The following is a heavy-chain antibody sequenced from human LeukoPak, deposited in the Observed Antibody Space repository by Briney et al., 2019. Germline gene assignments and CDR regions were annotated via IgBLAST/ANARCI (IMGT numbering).Heavy chain of an antibody. CDR1: GYTFTGYY. D-gene: IGHD3-9*01. Sequence: ASVEVSCKASGYTFTGYYMHWVRQAPGQGLERMGWINPNSGGTNYAQKFQGRVTMTRDTSISTAYMELSRLRSDDTAVYYCASATSTYYDILTGYFPLGYWGQGTLVTVSS. CDR3: ASATSTYYDILTGYFPLGY. CDR2: INPNSGGT. V-gene: IGHV1-2*02. J-gene: IGHJ4*02.